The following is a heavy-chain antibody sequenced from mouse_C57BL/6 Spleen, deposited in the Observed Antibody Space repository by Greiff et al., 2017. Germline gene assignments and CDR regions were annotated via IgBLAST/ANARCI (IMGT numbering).Heavy chain of an antibody. D-gene: IGHD2-1*01. CDR1: GYTFTSYW. Sequence: QVQLQQPGAELVRPGTSVKLSCKASGYTFTSYWMHWVKQRPGQGLEWIGVIDPSDSYTNYNQKFKGKATLTVDTSSSTAYLQLSSLTSEDSAVYYGARGGGIYYGNYGALDYWGQGTSVTVSA. V-gene: IGHV1-59*01. CDR2: IDPSDSYT. CDR3: ARGGGIYYGNYGALDY. J-gene: IGHJ4*01.